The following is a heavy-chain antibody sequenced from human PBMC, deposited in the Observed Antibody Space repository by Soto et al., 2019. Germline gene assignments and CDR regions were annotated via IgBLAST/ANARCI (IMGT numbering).Heavy chain of an antibody. D-gene: IGHD6-19*01. CDR2: IRRKANSYTT. J-gene: IGHJ6*02. V-gene: IGHV3-72*01. CDR3: AILGGWSGGSSGMDV. CDR1: GLIFSDYH. Sequence: EVQLVESGGGLVQPGGSLRLSCAASGLIFSDYHMDWVRQAPGKGLEWVGRIRRKANSYTTEYAASVKGRFTISRDDSKNSLYLQMNSLKSEDRAVYDGAILGGWSGGSSGMDVWGQGTTVTVSS.